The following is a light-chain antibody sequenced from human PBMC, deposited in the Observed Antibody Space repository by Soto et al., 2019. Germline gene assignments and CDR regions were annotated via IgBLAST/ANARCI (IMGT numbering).Light chain of an antibody. CDR2: KAS. CDR1: QNINSW. J-gene: IGKJ2*01. V-gene: IGKV1-5*03. CDR3: QQYDDSWHT. Sequence: IRMTQSPSSLSASVGDRVTISCRASQNINSWLAWYQQKPGKAPHLLIHKASTLESGVPSRFSGIGSGTEFSLTISGLQPDDFAVYYCQQYDDSWHTFGQGTRVELK.